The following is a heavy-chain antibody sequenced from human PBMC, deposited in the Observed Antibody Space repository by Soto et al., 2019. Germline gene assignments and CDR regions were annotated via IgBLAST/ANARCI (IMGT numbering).Heavy chain of an antibody. V-gene: IGHV1-18*04. CDR3: AIVRGVRGYHYVEPFDY. D-gene: IGHD4-17*01. CDR2: VSGYNGNT. J-gene: IGHJ4*02. Sequence: QVELVQSGAEVKKPGASVTVSCNFSGYIFTNFAINWVRQAPGQGLEWMGWVSGYNGNTNYARKLEGRVTMTTDTSTSTAYIQLTSLRSDDTAIYFCAIVRGVRGYHYVEPFDYWGQGTLVTVSS. CDR1: GYIFTNFA.